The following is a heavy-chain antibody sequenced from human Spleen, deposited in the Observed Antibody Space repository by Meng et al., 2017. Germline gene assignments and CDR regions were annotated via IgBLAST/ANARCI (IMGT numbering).Heavy chain of an antibody. Sequence: GGSLRLSCAASGFTFSSYWMHWVRQAPGKGLVWVSRINSDGSITSYADSVKGRFTISRDNAKNTLYLQMNSLRAEDTAVYYCAKDWSSGWFEVNTGGMDVWGQGTTVTVSS. J-gene: IGHJ6*02. D-gene: IGHD6-19*01. CDR1: GFTFSSYW. V-gene: IGHV3-74*01. CDR2: INSDGSIT. CDR3: AKDWSSGWFEVNTGGMDV.